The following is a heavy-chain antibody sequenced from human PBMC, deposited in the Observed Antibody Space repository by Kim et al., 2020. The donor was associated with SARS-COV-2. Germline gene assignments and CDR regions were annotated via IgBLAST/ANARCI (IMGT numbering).Heavy chain of an antibody. V-gene: IGHV3-53*01. CDR2: IFSGDYT. J-gene: IGHJ4*02. Sequence: APGKGLELVSVIFSGDYTNYADSVKGRYIIYRDNSKNTLYLLLNSLRAEDTAVYYCARLPGNNYFDYWGQGTLVTVSS. CDR3: ARLPGNNYFDY. D-gene: IGHD1-1*01.